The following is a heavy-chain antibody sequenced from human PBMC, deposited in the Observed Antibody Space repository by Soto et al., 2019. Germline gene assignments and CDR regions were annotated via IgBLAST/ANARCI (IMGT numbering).Heavy chain of an antibody. CDR3: AREQQRVPYSYYYYGMDV. V-gene: IGHV1-69*06. J-gene: IGHJ6*02. CDR2: IIPIFGTA. Sequence: VASVKVSCKASGGTFSSYAISWLRQAPGQGLEWMGGIIPIFGTANYAQKFQGRVTITADKSTSTAYMELSSLRSEDTAVYYCAREQQRVPYSYYYYGMDVWGQGTTVTVSS. CDR1: GGTFSSYA. D-gene: IGHD6-13*01.